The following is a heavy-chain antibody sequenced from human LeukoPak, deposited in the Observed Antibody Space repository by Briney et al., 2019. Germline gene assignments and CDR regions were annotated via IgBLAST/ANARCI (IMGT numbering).Heavy chain of an antibody. CDR2: IKRKSDGGTT. D-gene: IGHD2-15*01. J-gene: IGHJ6*03. CDR1: GLTFSNAW. CDR3: AKDWRRIVVVGPITRHGNYMDV. V-gene: IGHV3-15*01. Sequence: GGSLRLSCAASGLTFSNAWMSWVRQVPGKGLEWVGRIKRKSDGGTTDYAAPVKGRFTISRDDSKNTLYLQMNSLRPEDTAVYYCAKDWRRIVVVGPITRHGNYMDVWGKGTTVTISS.